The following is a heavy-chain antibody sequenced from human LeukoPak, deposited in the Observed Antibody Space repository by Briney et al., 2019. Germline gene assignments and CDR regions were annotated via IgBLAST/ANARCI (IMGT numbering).Heavy chain of an antibody. CDR1: GFIVSSNY. V-gene: IGHV3-7*03. J-gene: IGHJ4*02. CDR2: IKQDGSEE. CDR3: ARRYFDY. Sequence: GGSLRLSCVASGFIVSSNYKSWVRQAPGKGLEWVANIKQDGSEEYYVDSVKGRFTISRDNAKNSLYLQMNSLRAEDTAVYYCARRYFDYWGQGILVTVSS.